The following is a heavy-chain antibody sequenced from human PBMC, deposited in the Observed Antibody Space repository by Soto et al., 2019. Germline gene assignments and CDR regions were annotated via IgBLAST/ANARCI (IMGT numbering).Heavy chain of an antibody. CDR2: IFPGDSDI. CDR3: ARSRSSYHGSLDV. V-gene: IGHV5-51*01. CDR1: GYSFTSYW. D-gene: IGHD3-22*01. J-gene: IGHJ6*02. Sequence: PGESLKISCQGSGYSFTSYWIGWVRQMPGKGLEWMGTIFPGDSDIRYSPPFQGQVTISVDKSISTAYLQWSSLKASDTATYFCARSRSSYHGSLDVWGQGTTVTVSS.